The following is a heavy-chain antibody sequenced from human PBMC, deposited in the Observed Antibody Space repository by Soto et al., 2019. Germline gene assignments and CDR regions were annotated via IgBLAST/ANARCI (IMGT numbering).Heavy chain of an antibody. D-gene: IGHD3-22*01. V-gene: IGHV3-23*01. CDR1: GFTCSSYA. CDR3: AKEGAMIVVVKGPYYFDY. J-gene: IGHJ4*02. CDR2: ISGSGGST. Sequence: GGSLRLSCASSGFTCSSYAMILVRQAPGKGLEWVSAISGSGGSTYYADSVKGRFTISRDNSKNTLYLQMNSLRAEDTAVYYCAKEGAMIVVVKGPYYFDYWGQGTLVTV.